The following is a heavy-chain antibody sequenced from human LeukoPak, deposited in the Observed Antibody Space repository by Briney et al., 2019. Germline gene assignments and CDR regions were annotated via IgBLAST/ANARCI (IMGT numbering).Heavy chain of an antibody. D-gene: IGHD2/OR15-2a*01. Sequence: GGSLRLSCAASGFTFDDYAMHWVRQAPGKGLEWVSAISGNSGSIAYADSVKGRFTISRDKAKNSLYLQMNSLRAEDTALYYCAKARGAARLYNSFDYWGQGTLVTVSS. CDR1: GFTFDDYA. CDR3: AKARGAARLYNSFDY. J-gene: IGHJ4*02. V-gene: IGHV3-9*01. CDR2: ISGNSGSI.